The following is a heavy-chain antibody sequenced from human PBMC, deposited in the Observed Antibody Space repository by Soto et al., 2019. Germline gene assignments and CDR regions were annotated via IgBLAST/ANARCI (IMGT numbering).Heavy chain of an antibody. CDR1: GYTFTSYG. Sequence: ASVKVSCKASGYTFTSYGISWVRQAPGQGLEWMGWISAYNGNTNYAQKLQGRVTMTTDTSTSTAYMELRSLRSDDTAVYYCARTRKDYYGSGQRGPDPWGQGTLVTV. D-gene: IGHD3-10*01. V-gene: IGHV1-18*01. CDR2: ISAYNGNT. J-gene: IGHJ5*02. CDR3: ARTRKDYYGSGQRGPDP.